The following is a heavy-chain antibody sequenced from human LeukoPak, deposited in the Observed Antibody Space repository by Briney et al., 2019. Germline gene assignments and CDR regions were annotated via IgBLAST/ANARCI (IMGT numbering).Heavy chain of an antibody. CDR2: INPSGGST. D-gene: IGHD1-1*01. V-gene: IGHV1-46*01. CDR1: GYTFTSYY. J-gene: IGHJ2*01. CDR3: ARVEKGGSTLWYFDL. Sequence: ASVKVSCKASGYTFTSYYMHWVRQAPGQGLEWMGIINPSGGSTSYAQKFQGRVTMTRDTSTSTVYMELSSLRSEDMAVYYCARVEKGGSTLWYFDLWGRGTLVTVSS.